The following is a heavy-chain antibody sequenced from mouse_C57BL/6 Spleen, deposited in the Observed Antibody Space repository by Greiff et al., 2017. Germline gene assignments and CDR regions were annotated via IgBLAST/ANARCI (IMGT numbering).Heavy chain of an antibody. D-gene: IGHD2-4*01. CDR1: GYAFSSSW. CDR3: ARWGLEAMYY. Sequence: QVQLQQSGPELVKPGASVKISCKASGYAFSSSWLNWVKQRPGKGLEWIGRIYPGDGDTNYNGKFKGKATLTAAKSSSTAYMPLSSLTSEDSAVYFCARWGLEAMYYWGQGTSVTVAS. J-gene: IGHJ4*01. CDR2: IYPGDGDT. V-gene: IGHV1-82*01.